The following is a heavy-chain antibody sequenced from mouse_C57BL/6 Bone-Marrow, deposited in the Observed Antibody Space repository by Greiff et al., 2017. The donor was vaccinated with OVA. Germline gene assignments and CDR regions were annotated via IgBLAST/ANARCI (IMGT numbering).Heavy chain of an antibody. D-gene: IGHD2-2*01. J-gene: IGHJ4*01. V-gene: IGHV5-6*02. CDR1: GFTFSSYG. CDR3: ARRMVTTGNYYAMDY. CDR2: ISSGGSYT. Sequence: EVKLVESGGDLVKPGGSLKLSCAASGFTFSSYGMSWVRQTPDKRLEWVATISSGGSYTYYPDSVKGRFTISRDNAKNTLYLQMSSLKSEDTAMYYCARRMVTTGNYYAMDYWGQGTSVTVSS.